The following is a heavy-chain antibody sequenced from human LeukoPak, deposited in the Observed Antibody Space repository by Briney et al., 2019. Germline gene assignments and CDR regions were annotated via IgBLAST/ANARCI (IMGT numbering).Heavy chain of an antibody. CDR2: MYYSVTT. CDR1: GXSIASDH. V-gene: IGHV4-59*01. J-gene: IGHJ5*02. CDR3: ARGPTSNWFVP. D-gene: IGHD3-16*01. Sequence: PSETLSLTCTVSGXSIASDHRSWIRQPPGKGLEWIGYMYYSVTTNYNPSLRSRVTISGDTSKNQFSLTLTSVTAADTAVYYCARGPTSNWFVPWGQGTLVTVSS.